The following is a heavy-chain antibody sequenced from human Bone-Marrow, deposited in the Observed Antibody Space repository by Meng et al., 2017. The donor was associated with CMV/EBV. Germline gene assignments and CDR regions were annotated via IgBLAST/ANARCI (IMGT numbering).Heavy chain of an antibody. CDR2: ISWNSGSI. J-gene: IGHJ6*02. D-gene: IGHD5-12*01. CDR1: GFTFDDYA. V-gene: IGHV3-9*01. CDR3: AKTLGGDYDYYYYYYGMDV. Sequence: SLKISCAASGFTFDDYAMHWVRQAPGKGLEWVSGISWNSGSIGYADSVKGRFTISRDNAKNSLYLQMNSLRAEDTAVYYCAKTLGGDYDYYYYYYGMDVWGQGTTVTVSS.